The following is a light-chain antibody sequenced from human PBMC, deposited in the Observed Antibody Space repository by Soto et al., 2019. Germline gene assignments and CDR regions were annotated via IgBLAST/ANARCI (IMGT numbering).Light chain of an antibody. CDR1: QSVLNSYNNKNY. Sequence: DIVMTQSPDSLAVSLGERATINCKSSQSVLNSYNNKNYLAWFQQKPGQPPKLLIYWASTRQSGVPDRFSGRGSGTDFALTISGLQAEDVAVYYCQQYYGSVTWTFGQGTKVEI. J-gene: IGKJ1*01. CDR3: QQYYGSVTWT. CDR2: WAS. V-gene: IGKV4-1*01.